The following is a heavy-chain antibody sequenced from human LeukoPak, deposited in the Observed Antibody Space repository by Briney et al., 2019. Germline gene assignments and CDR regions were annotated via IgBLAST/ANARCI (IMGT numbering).Heavy chain of an antibody. J-gene: IGHJ4*02. V-gene: IGHV4-39*07. CDR1: GGSISSSSYY. D-gene: IGHD4-23*01. Sequence: SETLSLTCTVSGGSISSSSYYWGWIRQPPGKGLEWIGSIYYSGSTYYNPSLKSRVTISVDTSKNQFSLKLSSVTAADTAVYYCARSPVGLRWKRGYFDYWGQGTLVTVSS. CDR2: IYYSGST. CDR3: ARSPVGLRWKRGYFDY.